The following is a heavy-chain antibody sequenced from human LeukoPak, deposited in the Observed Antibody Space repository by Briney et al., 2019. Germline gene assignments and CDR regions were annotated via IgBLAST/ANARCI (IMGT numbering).Heavy chain of an antibody. J-gene: IGHJ6*03. V-gene: IGHV4-30-4*08. CDR3: ARVAGDLYYYYYMDV. CDR2: ISYSGST. CDR1: GGSISSSSYY. D-gene: IGHD6-19*01. Sequence: PSETLSLTCTVSGGSISSSSYYWGWIRQPPGKGLEWIGYISYSGSTYYHPSLKSRVTISVDTYKNQFSLKLSSVTAADTAVYYCARVAGDLYYYYYMDVWGKGTTVTVSS.